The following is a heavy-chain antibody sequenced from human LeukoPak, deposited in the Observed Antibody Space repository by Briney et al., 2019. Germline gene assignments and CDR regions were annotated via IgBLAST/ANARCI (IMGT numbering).Heavy chain of an antibody. D-gene: IGHD1-26*01. Sequence: SETLSLTCTVSGGSITNYYWTWIRQPPGRGLEWIGYIHYSGSTNYNPSLKSRVTISVDTSKNQFSLKLSSVTAADTAVYYCAREGVGATGNWFDPWGQGTLVTVSS. CDR3: AREGVGATGNWFDP. V-gene: IGHV4-59*01. J-gene: IGHJ5*02. CDR1: GGSITNYY. CDR2: IHYSGST.